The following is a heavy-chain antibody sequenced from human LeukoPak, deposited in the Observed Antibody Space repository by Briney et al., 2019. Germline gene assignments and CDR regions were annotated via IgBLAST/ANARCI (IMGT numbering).Heavy chain of an antibody. D-gene: IGHD3-10*01. Sequence: PSGGSLRLSCAASGFTFSSYAMSWARQAPGKGLEWVSAISGSGGSTYYADSVKGRFTISRDNSKNTLYLQMNSLRAEDTAVYYCAKDGTMVRGPFDYWGQGTLVTVSS. CDR3: AKDGTMVRGPFDY. CDR1: GFTFSSYA. CDR2: ISGSGGST. V-gene: IGHV3-23*01. J-gene: IGHJ4*02.